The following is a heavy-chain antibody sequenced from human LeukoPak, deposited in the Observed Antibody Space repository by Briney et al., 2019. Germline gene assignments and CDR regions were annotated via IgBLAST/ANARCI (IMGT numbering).Heavy chain of an antibody. CDR1: GDSISSGSYY. V-gene: IGHV4-61*02. D-gene: IGHD6-6*01. Sequence: SETLSLTCTVSGDSISSGSYYWSWIRQPAGKGLEWIGRIYTSGSTNYNPSLKGRVTISVDTSKNQFSLKLSSVTAADTAVYYCARAQLGYSSSPVRRRLWFDPWGQGTLVTVSS. J-gene: IGHJ5*02. CDR2: IYTSGST. CDR3: ARAQLGYSSSPVRRRLWFDP.